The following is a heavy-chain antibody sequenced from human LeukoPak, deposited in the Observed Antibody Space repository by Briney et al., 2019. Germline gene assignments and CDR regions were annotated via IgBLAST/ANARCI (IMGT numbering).Heavy chain of an antibody. D-gene: IGHD2-15*01. CDR3: GKDTSPGSLDY. J-gene: IGHJ4*02. CDR1: GFTFDDYA. V-gene: IGHV3-9*01. CDR2: ISWNSGSI. Sequence: GGSLRLSCAASGFTFDDYAMHWVRQAPGKGLEWVSGISWNSGSIGHADSVKGRFTISRDNAKNTLFLQMNSLRPEDTALYYCGKDTSPGSLDYWGQGTLVTVSS.